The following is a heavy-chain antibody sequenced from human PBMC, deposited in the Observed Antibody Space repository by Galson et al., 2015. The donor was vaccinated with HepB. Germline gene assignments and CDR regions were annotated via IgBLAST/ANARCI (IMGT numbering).Heavy chain of an antibody. D-gene: IGHD1-26*01. V-gene: IGHV1-24*01. J-gene: IGHJ6*02. Sequence: SVKVSCKVSGCTLTELSMHWVRQAPGKGLEWMGGFDPEDGETIYAQKFQGRVTMTEDTSTDTAYMELSSLRSEDTAVYYCATVAAYSGSPRGYYYYGMDVWGQGTTVTVSS. CDR1: GCTLTELS. CDR3: ATVAAYSGSPRGYYYYGMDV. CDR2: FDPEDGET.